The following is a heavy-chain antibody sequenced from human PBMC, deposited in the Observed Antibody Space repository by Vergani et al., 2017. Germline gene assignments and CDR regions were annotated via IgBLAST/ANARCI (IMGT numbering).Heavy chain of an antibody. CDR2: IYYSGNT. Sequence: QVQLQESGPGLVKPSQTLSLTCTVSGSPISSGGYYWSWIRQHPGKGLEWIGYIYYSGNTYYNPSLKSRLTISVDTSKNQFSLKLSSVTAADTAVYYCAREWNGGYVDYYYYMDVWGKGTTVTVSS. D-gene: IGHD5-12*01. J-gene: IGHJ6*03. V-gene: IGHV4-31*03. CDR3: AREWNGGYVDYYYYMDV. CDR1: GSPISSGGYY.